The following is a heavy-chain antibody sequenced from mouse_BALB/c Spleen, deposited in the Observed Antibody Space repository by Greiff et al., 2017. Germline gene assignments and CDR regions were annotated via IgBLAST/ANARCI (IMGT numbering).Heavy chain of an antibody. Sequence: VQRVESGPDLVAPSQSLSITCTVSGFSLTSYGVHWVRQPPGKGLEWLVVIWSDGSTTYNSALKSRLSISKDNSKSQVFLKMNSLQTDDTAMYYCARQGNPYYYAMDYWGQGTSVTVSS. CDR2: IWSDGST. J-gene: IGHJ4*01. D-gene: IGHD2-1*01. CDR3: ARQGNPYYYAMDY. V-gene: IGHV2-6-2*01. CDR1: GFSLTSYG.